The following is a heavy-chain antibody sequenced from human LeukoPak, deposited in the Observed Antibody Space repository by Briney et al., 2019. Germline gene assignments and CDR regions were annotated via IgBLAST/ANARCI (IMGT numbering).Heavy chain of an antibody. CDR2: IYYTGST. J-gene: IGHJ3*02. V-gene: IGHV4-59*01. CDR1: GGSISTYY. Sequence: PSETLSLTCTVSGGSISTYYWTWLRQPPGKGLEWIGYIYYTGSTNYNPSLKSRVTISVDTSKNQFSLKLSSVTAADTAVYYCARVYGSGYDFRGAFDMWGQGTMVTVSS. CDR3: ARVYGSGYDFRGAFDM. D-gene: IGHD5-12*01.